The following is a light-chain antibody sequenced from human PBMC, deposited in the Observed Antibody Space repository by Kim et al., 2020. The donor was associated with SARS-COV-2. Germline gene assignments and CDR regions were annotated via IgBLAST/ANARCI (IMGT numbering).Light chain of an antibody. CDR3: SSYAGSNNPYV. Sequence: SVTLSCTGTSSDVGGYNSVSWYQQHPGTAPKLMIYEVTERPSGVPDRFSGSKSGNTASLTVSGLQAEDEADYYCSSYAGSNNPYVFGTGTKVTVL. CDR2: EVT. V-gene: IGLV2-8*01. J-gene: IGLJ1*01. CDR1: SSDVGGYNS.